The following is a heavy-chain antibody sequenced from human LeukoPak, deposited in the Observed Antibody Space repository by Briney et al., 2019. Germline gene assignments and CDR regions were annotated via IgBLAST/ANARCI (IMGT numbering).Heavy chain of an antibody. J-gene: IGHJ4*02. D-gene: IGHD3-3*01. V-gene: IGHV3-21*01. CDR3: ARSAYYDRDFDY. Sequence: GGSLRLSCAASGFTFSSYSMNWVRQAPGKGLEWVSSISGSSSYIYYADSVKGRFTISRDNAKSSLYLQMNSLRAEDTAVYYCARSAYYDRDFDYWGQGTLVTVSS. CDR1: GFTFSSYS. CDR2: ISGSSSYI.